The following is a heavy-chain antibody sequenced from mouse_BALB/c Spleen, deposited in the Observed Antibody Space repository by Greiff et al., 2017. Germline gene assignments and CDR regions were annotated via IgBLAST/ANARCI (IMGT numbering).Heavy chain of an antibody. CDR1: GFTFSDYY. Sequence: EVKVVESGGGLVKPGGSLKLSCAASGFTFSDYYMYWVRQTPEKRLEWVATISDGGSYTYYPDSVKGRFTISRDNAKNNLYLQMSSLKSEDTAMYYCARFGRGAMDYWGQGTSVTVSS. CDR2: ISDGGSYT. J-gene: IGHJ4*01. CDR3: ARFGRGAMDY. D-gene: IGHD1-1*02. V-gene: IGHV5-4*02.